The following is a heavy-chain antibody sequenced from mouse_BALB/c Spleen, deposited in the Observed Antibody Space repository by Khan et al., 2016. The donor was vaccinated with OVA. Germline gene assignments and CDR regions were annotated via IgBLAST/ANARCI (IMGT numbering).Heavy chain of an antibody. J-gene: IGHJ4*01. D-gene: IGHD1-1*01. Sequence: EVQLQESGPGLVKPSQSLSLTCTVTGYSITSDCAWNWIRQFPGNKLEWMGYIRYSGSTSYTPSLKSRISITRDPSKNQFFLQLSSVTTEDTATYYCARREIYYNGSSYGYYAMDYWGQGTSVTVSS. V-gene: IGHV3-2*02. CDR3: ARREIYYNGSSYGYYAMDY. CDR2: IRYSGST. CDR1: GYSITSDCA.